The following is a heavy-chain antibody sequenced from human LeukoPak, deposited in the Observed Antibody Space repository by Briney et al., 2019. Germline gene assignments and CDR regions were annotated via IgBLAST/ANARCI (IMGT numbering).Heavy chain of an antibody. D-gene: IGHD2-21*01. J-gene: IGHJ4*02. Sequence: GASVKVSCKAFGYTFTSNYMHWVRQAPGQGLEWMGWINPNAGDTHYALQFQGRVTLTRDTSITTVYMELSRLTSDDTAIFYCAVAPGDYWGQGTLVTVSS. CDR3: AVAPGDY. V-gene: IGHV1-2*02. CDR1: GYTFTSNY. CDR2: INPNAGDT.